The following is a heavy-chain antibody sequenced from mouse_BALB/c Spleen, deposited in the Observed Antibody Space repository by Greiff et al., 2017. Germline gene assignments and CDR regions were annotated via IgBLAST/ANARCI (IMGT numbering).Heavy chain of an antibody. Sequence: EVQLVESGGGLVQPGGSLRLSCATSGFTFTDYYMSWVRQPPGKALEWLGFIRNKANGYTTEYSASVKGRFTISRDNSQSILYLQMNTLRAEDSATYYCARALLWYFDVWGAGTTVTVSS. CDR3: ARALLWYFDV. V-gene: IGHV7-3*02. CDR1: GFTFTDYY. CDR2: IRNKANGYTT. J-gene: IGHJ1*01.